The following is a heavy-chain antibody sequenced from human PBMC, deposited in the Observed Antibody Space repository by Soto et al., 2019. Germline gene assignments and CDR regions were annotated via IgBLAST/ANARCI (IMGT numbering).Heavy chain of an antibody. J-gene: IGHJ4*02. CDR3: ARGPPFGY. CDR1: GGSISSVCYS. CDR2: IYHSGST. D-gene: IGHD3-10*01. V-gene: IGHV4-30-2*01. Sequence: SETLCLTCAVYGGSISSVCYSWSWIRQPPGKGLEWIGYIYHSGSTYYNPSLKSRVTISVDRSKNQFSLKLSSVTAADTAVYYCARGPPFGYWGQGTLVTAPQ.